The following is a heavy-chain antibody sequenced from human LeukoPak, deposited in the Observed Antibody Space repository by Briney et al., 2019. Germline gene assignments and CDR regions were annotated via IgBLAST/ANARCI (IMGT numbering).Heavy chain of an antibody. Sequence: SQTLSLTCAISGDSVSSNSAAWNWIRQSPSRGLEWLGRTYYRSKWYNDYAVSVKSRITINPDTSKNQFSLQLNSVTPEDTAVYYCARNGVTMVRGVTYYYGMDVWGQGTTVTVSS. CDR2: TYYRSKWYN. D-gene: IGHD3-10*01. V-gene: IGHV6-1*01. CDR1: GDSVSSNSAA. J-gene: IGHJ6*02. CDR3: ARNGVTMVRGVTYYYGMDV.